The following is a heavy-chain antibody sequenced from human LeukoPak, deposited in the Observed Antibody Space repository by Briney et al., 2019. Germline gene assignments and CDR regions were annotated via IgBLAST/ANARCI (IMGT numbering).Heavy chain of an antibody. J-gene: IGHJ5*02. D-gene: IGHD6-13*01. Sequence: GASVKVSCKASGYTFTNYFMHWVRQAPGQGLEWMGFFNPSGGTTSYAQKFQGRVTITSSTSTSTAFMELGSLTSEDTAVYYCARGGASAAARRFGPWGQGTLVTVSS. CDR2: FNPSGGTT. CDR3: ARGGASAAARRFGP. CDR1: GYTFTNYF. V-gene: IGHV1-46*01.